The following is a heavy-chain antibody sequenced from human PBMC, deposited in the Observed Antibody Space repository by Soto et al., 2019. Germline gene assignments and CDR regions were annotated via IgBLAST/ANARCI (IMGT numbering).Heavy chain of an antibody. J-gene: IGHJ4*02. Sequence: SETLSLTCTVSGGSISSGDYYWSWIRQPPGKGLEWIGYIYYSGSTYYNPSLKSRVTISVDTSKNQFSLKLSSVTAADTAVYYCARWVFYYYDSSGYGPNFDYWGQGTLVTVSS. CDR2: IYYSGST. D-gene: IGHD3-22*01. V-gene: IGHV4-30-4*01. CDR3: ARWVFYYYDSSGYGPNFDY. CDR1: GGSISSGDYY.